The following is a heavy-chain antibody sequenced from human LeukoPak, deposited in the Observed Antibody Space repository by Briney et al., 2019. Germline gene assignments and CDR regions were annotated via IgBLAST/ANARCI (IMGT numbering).Heavy chain of an antibody. CDR1: GFTFSRNA. D-gene: IGHD5-18*01. V-gene: IGHV3-23*01. CDR2: TFQGGGEI. Sequence: GGSLRLSCAASGFTFSRNAMSWVRQAPGKGLEWVSSTFQGGGEIHYADSVRGRFTISRDNSRSTLFLQMNSLRGEDTAIYYCATYRQVMLPFEAWGQGTLVTVSS. J-gene: IGHJ5*02. CDR3: ATYRQVMLPFEA.